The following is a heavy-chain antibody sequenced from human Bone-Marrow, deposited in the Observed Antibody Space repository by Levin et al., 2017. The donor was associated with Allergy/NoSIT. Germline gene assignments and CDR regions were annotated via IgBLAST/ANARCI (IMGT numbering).Heavy chain of an antibody. J-gene: IGHJ4*02. V-gene: IGHV4-30-4*01. Sequence: TSETLSLTCTVSGGSVGNSDYYWSWIRQAPGKGLEWIGFVSYSGGTYYNPSLKSRLDISLDTSKNQFSLRLRSVTAADTGVFYCARAGRTARSFDYWGRGTLVTVSS. D-gene: IGHD3-10*01. CDR3: ARAGRTARSFDY. CDR2: VSYSGGT. CDR1: GGSVGNSDYY.